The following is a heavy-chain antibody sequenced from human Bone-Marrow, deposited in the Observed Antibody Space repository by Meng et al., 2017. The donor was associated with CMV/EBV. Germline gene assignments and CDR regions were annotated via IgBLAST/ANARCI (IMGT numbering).Heavy chain of an antibody. V-gene: IGHV1-69*06. CDR3: ARVGLSYYDILTGYYDY. CDR2: IIPIFGTA. J-gene: IGHJ4*02. Sequence: SVKVSCKASGGTFSSYAISWVRQAPGQGLEWMGGIIPIFGTANYAQKFQGRVTITADKSTSTAYMELSSLRSEDTAVYYCARVGLSYYDILTGYYDYWGQGTLVTVSS. CDR1: GGTFSSYA. D-gene: IGHD3-9*01.